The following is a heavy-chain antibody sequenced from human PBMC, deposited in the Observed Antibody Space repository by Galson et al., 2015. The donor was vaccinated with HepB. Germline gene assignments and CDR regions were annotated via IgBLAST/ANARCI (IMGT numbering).Heavy chain of an antibody. CDR3: ARKVGKGAYYYYYYGMDV. CDR2: ISAYNGNT. V-gene: IGHV1-18*04. CDR1: GYTFTSYG. D-gene: IGHD1-26*01. Sequence: SVKVSCKASGYTFTSYGISWVRQAPGQGLEWMGWISAYNGNTNYAQKLQGRVTMTTDTSTSTAYMELRSLRSDDTAVYYCARKVGKGAYYYYYYGMDVWGQGTTVTVSS. J-gene: IGHJ6*02.